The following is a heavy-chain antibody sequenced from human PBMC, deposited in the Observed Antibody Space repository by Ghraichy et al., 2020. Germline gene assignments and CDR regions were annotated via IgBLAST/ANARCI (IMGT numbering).Heavy chain of an antibody. D-gene: IGHD2-2*02. Sequence: ASVKVSCKASGYTFTSYGVSWVRQAPGQGLEWMGWISGYSGNTNYAQILQGRVTMTTDTSTSTAYMELRSLRSDDTAVYNCARDDTLGFFDYWGQGTLVTVSS. J-gene: IGHJ4*02. CDR3: ARDDTLGFFDY. V-gene: IGHV1-18*04. CDR2: ISGYSGNT. CDR1: GYTFTSYG.